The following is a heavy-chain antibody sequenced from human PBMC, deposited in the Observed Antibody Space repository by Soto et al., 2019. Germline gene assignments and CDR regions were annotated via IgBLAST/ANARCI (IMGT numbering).Heavy chain of an antibody. CDR3: ARGDLSLDFES. V-gene: IGHV3-30*03. CDR1: GFSSGSFG. CDR2: ISRDGSNS. Sequence: QIQLVESGGRVVQPGGSLRLSCSASGFSSGSFGMHWVRQAPGEGLEWVAFISRDGSNSFYGDSVKGRFTLSRDNSRNTVYLQRSNTRDEDTALCYCARGDLSLDFESSGQVTLVIVAS. J-gene: IGHJ4*02.